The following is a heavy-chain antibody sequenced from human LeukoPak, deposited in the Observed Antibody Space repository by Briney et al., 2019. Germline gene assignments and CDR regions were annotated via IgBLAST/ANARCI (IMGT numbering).Heavy chain of an antibody. J-gene: IGHJ4*02. D-gene: IGHD2-15*01. Sequence: GESLKISCKGSGYSFTSYWIGWVRQMPGKGLEWMGIIYPGDSDTRYSPSFQGQVTISADKSITTAYLQWSSLKASDNSMLYFARRPRYCSGVSCSLDYWGQGPLVTVSS. CDR3: ARRPRYCSGVSCSLDY. CDR1: GYSFTSYW. V-gene: IGHV5-51*01. CDR2: IYPGDSDT.